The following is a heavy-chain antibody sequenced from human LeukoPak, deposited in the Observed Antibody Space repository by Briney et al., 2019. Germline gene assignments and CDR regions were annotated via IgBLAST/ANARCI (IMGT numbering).Heavy chain of an antibody. D-gene: IGHD3-16*02. V-gene: IGHV4-34*01. CDR3: ARVRYDCVWGSYRHDAFDI. Sequence: SETLSLTCAVYGGSFSGYYWSWIRQPPGKGLEWTGEINHSGSTNYNPSLKSRVTISVDTSKNQFSLKLSSVTAADTAVYYCARVRYDCVWGSYRHDAFDIWGQGTMVTVSS. CDR1: GGSFSGYY. J-gene: IGHJ3*02. CDR2: INHSGST.